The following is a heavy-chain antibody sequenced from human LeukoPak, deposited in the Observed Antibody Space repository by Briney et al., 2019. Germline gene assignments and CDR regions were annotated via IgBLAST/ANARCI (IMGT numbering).Heavy chain of an antibody. CDR1: GGSISSYY. D-gene: IGHD3-22*01. CDR2: IYYSGST. Sequence: SETLSLTCTVSGGSISSYYWSWIRQPPGKGLEWIGDIYYSGSTNYNPSLKSRVTISVDTSKNQCSLKLSSVTAADTAVYYCARCYYGDCDYWGQGTLVTVSS. V-gene: IGHV4-59*01. CDR3: ARCYYGDCDY. J-gene: IGHJ4*02.